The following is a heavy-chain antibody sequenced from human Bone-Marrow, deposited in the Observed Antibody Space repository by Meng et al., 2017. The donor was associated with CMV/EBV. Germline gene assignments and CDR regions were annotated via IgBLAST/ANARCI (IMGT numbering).Heavy chain of an antibody. J-gene: IGHJ4*02. D-gene: IGHD3-10*01. CDR1: GFIFRNNW. Sequence: GESLKISCTASGFIFRNNWMSWVRQAPGKGLEWVANIKQDGSEKYYVGSVKGQFTISRNNAKSSLYLQMNSLRAEDTAVYYCARGRRWFGELLHDYWGQGTLVTVSS. CDR2: IKQDGSEK. CDR3: ARGRRWFGELLHDY. V-gene: IGHV3-7*01.